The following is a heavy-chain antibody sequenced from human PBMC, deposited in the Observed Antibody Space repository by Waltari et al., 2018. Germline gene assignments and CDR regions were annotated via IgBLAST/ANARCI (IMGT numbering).Heavy chain of an antibody. D-gene: IGHD5-12*01. J-gene: IGHJ4*02. V-gene: IGHV4-38-2*02. CDR1: GYSISSGYY. Sequence: QVQLQESGPGLVKPSETLSLTCAVSGYSISSGYYWGWIRQPPGKGLEWIGSIYHSGSTYYNPSLKSRVTISVDTSKNQFSLKLSSVTAADTAVYYCARDVGSADDYWGQGTLVTVSS. CDR3: ARDVGSADDY. CDR2: IYHSGST.